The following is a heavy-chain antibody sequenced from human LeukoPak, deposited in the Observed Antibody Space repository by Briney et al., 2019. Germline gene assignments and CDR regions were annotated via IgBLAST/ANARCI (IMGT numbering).Heavy chain of an antibody. Sequence: PGGSLRLSCAVSGFTVSTNHMSWVRQAPGRGLEWVSVIYNDGNTYYTDSVKGRLTISRDNSKNTVFLQMNSLRVEDTAVYYCARDREVVTAKAQMDVWGKGTTVTVSS. CDR2: IYNDGNT. CDR1: GFTVSTNH. CDR3: ARDREVVTAKAQMDV. D-gene: IGHD2-21*02. J-gene: IGHJ6*03. V-gene: IGHV3-53*01.